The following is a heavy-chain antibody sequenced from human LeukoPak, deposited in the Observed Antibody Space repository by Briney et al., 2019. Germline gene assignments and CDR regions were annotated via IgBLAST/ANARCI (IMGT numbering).Heavy chain of an antibody. Sequence: SETLSLTCSVSGGSISSCYWNWIRQPPGKGLEWIGYIYYSGSTNYNPSLKSRVTISVDSSKNQFSLNRTSVTAADTAGYYWARSIRRYAYDNSGYYYAFNIWAQGTLVTVSS. CDR3: ARSIRRYAYDNSGYYYAFNI. D-gene: IGHD3-22*01. CDR1: GGSISSCY. J-gene: IGHJ3*02. V-gene: IGHV4-59*08. CDR2: IYYSGST.